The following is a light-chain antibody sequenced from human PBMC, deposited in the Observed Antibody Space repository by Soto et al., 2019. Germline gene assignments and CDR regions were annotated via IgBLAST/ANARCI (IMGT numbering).Light chain of an antibody. J-gene: IGKJ1*01. CDR1: LSINRW. CDR2: DAS. CDR3: QQYNASPWT. Sequence: DIQMTQSPSTLSASVGDRVTITCRASLSINRWLAWYQQKPGKAPNLLISDASNLESGVPSRFSGSGSGTEFTLTISSLQPEDFATYHCQQYNASPWTFGQGTKVEIK. V-gene: IGKV1-5*01.